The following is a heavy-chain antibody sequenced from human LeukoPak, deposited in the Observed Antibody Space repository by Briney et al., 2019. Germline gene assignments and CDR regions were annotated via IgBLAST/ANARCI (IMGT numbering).Heavy chain of an antibody. CDR3: ARVYCSSTSCYEGGLFDY. J-gene: IGHJ4*02. Sequence: ASVKVSCKASGYTFSSYGISWVRQAPGQGLEWMGWITSYNGNTKYAQQLQGRVTMTTDTSTGTAYMELRSLRSDDTAVYYCARVYCSSTSCYEGGLFDYWGQGTLVTVSS. CDR1: GYTFSSYG. CDR2: ITSYNGNT. D-gene: IGHD2-2*01. V-gene: IGHV1-18*01.